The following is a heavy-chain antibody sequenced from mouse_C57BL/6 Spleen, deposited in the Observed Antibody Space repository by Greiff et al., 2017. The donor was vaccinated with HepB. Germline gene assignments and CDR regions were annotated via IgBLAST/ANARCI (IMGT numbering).Heavy chain of an antibody. V-gene: IGHV6-6*01. CDR3: TRLTGTYYFDY. CDR1: GFTFSDAW. CDR2: IRNKANNHAT. J-gene: IGHJ2*01. D-gene: IGHD4-1*01. Sequence: EVKLMESGGGLVQPGGSMKLSCAASGFTFSDAWMDWVRQSPEKGLEWVAEIRNKANNHATYYAESVKGRFTISRDDSKSSVYLQMNSLRAEDTGIYYCTRLTGTYYFDYWGQGTTLTVSS.